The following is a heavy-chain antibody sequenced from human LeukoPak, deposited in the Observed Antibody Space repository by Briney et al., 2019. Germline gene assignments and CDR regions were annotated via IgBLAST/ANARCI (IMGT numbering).Heavy chain of an antibody. J-gene: IGHJ5*02. CDR3: ARDSDIVVVPAAPWGWFDP. CDR2: ISHDGSNK. CDR1: GFTFSSYA. Sequence: PGGSPRLSCAASGFTFSSYAMHWVRQAPGKGLEWVAVISHDGSNKYYADSVKGRFTISRDNSKNTLYLQMNSLRAEDTAVYYCARDSDIVVVPAAPWGWFDPWGQGTLVTVSS. V-gene: IGHV3-30*04. D-gene: IGHD2-2*01.